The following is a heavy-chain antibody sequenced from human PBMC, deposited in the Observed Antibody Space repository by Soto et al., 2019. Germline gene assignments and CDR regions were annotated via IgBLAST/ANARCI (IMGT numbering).Heavy chain of an antibody. CDR3: ARGFDTDFWSGYYLALYYYYYMDV. CDR2: INSDGSST. D-gene: IGHD3-3*01. V-gene: IGHV3-74*01. CDR1: GFTFSSYW. Sequence: EVQLVESGGGLVQPGGSLRLSCAASGFTFSSYWMHWVRRAPGKGLVWVSRINSDGSSTSYADSVKGRFTISRDNAKNTLYLQMNSLRAEDTAVYYCARGFDTDFWSGYYLALYYYYYMDVWGKGTTVTVSS. J-gene: IGHJ6*03.